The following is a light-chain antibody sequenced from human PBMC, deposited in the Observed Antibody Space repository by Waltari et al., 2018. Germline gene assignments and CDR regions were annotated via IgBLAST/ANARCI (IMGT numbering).Light chain of an antibody. V-gene: IGKV3-20*01. J-gene: IGKJ1*01. CDR3: QQYGSSPWT. Sequence: TQSPGTLSLSPGERATLSCRASQSVSSSYLAWYQQKPGQAPRVLIHGASNRATGIPDRFSGSGSGTAFTLTISRLEPEDFAVYYCQQYGSSPWTFGQGTKVEIK. CDR1: QSVSSSY. CDR2: GAS.